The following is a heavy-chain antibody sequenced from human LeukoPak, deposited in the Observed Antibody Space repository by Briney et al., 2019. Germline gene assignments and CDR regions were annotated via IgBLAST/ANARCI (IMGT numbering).Heavy chain of an antibody. D-gene: IGHD2-15*01. CDR1: GYTFTSYG. V-gene: IGHV1-18*01. J-gene: IGHJ4*02. CDR3: ARVGGVVVAATETPFDY. Sequence: ASAKVSCKASGYTFTSYGISWVRQAPGQGLEWMGWISAYNGNTNYAQKLQGRVTMTTDTSTSTAYMELRSLRSDDTAVYYCARVGGVVVAATETPFDYWGQGTLVTVSS. CDR2: ISAYNGNT.